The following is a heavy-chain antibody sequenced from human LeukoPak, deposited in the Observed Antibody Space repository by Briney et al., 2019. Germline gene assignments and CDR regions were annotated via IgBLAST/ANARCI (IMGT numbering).Heavy chain of an antibody. V-gene: IGHV2-5*02. CDR2: IYWDDDK. Sequence: SGPTLVNPTQTLTLTCTFSGFSLSTSGVGVGWNRQPPGKALEWLALIYWDDDKRHSPSLKSRLTITKDTSKNQVVLTMTNMDPVDTATYYCAHAPRGYCSGGSCYSYNWFDPWGQGTLVTVSS. CDR3: AHAPRGYCSGGSCYSYNWFDP. J-gene: IGHJ5*02. D-gene: IGHD2-15*01. CDR1: GFSLSTSGVG.